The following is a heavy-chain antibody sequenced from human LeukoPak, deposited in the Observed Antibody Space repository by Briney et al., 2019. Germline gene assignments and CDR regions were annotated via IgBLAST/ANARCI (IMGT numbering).Heavy chain of an antibody. D-gene: IGHD5-24*01. CDR2: IKQDGSEK. Sequence: GGSLRLSCADSGFTFSSHWMSWVRLAPGRGLEWVANIKQDGSEKYYLDSVKGRFTISRDNAKNSVYLQMNSLRGEDTAVYYCATIEAVRFHYWGQGTLVTVSS. CDR3: ATIEAVRFHY. V-gene: IGHV3-7*01. CDR1: GFTFSSHW. J-gene: IGHJ4*02.